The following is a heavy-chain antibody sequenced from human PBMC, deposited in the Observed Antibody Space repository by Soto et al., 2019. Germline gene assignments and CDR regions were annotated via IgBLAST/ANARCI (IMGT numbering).Heavy chain of an antibody. D-gene: IGHD3-22*01. Sequence: SETLSLTCTVSGGSISSSSYYWGWIPQPPGKGLEWIGNIYYSGSTNYNPSLKSRVTISVDTSKNQFSLKLSSVTAADTAVYYCARLIINYYDSSGPFDYWGQGTLVTVSS. CDR1: GGSISSSSYY. V-gene: IGHV4-39*07. CDR3: ARLIINYYDSSGPFDY. CDR2: IYYSGST. J-gene: IGHJ4*02.